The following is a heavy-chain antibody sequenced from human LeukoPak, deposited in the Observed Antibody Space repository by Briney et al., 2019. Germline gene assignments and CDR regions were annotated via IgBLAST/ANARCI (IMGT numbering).Heavy chain of an antibody. CDR3: ARSSSGWYEDY. Sequence: SETLSLTCTVSGGSISSYYWSWIRQPPGKGLEWIGYIYYSGSTNYNPSLKSRVTISVDTSKNQFSLKLSSVTAADTAVYYCARSSSGWYEDYWGQGTLVTVSS. CDR1: GGSISSYY. J-gene: IGHJ4*02. D-gene: IGHD6-19*01. CDR2: IYYSGST. V-gene: IGHV4-59*08.